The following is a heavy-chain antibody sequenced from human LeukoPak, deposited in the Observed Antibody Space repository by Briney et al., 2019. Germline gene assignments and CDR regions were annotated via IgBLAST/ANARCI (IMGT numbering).Heavy chain of an antibody. CDR1: GGSISSSNYY. Sequence: SETLSLTCIVSGGSISSSNYYWGWIRQSPGKGLEWIGSIYSRGSTHYNPSLKSRVIVSSDMSKNQFSLMLNSVTAADTAVYYCARGYGNFDYWGQGTLVTVSS. CDR3: ARGYGNFDY. V-gene: IGHV4-39*07. J-gene: IGHJ4*02. D-gene: IGHD4-17*01. CDR2: IYSRGST.